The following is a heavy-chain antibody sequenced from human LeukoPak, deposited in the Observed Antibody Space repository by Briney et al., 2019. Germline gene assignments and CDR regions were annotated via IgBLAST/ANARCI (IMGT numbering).Heavy chain of an antibody. D-gene: IGHD6-13*01. J-gene: IGHJ4*02. CDR3: ARAIQAPGKTLDY. Sequence: GGSLSLSCAASVFTFIIYSMNWVPQAPGRGRVWGSRINDDGRYTVYTDSVKGRFPISREYAKNTLCLQMNSLRAEDTAIYYCARAIQAPGKTLDYWGQGALVTVSS. CDR2: INDDGRYT. V-gene: IGHV3-74*01. CDR1: VFTFIIYS.